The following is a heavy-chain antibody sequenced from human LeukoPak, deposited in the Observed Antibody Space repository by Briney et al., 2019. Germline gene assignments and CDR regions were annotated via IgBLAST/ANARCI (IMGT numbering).Heavy chain of an antibody. D-gene: IGHD3-9*01. J-gene: IGHJ4*02. CDR2: ISGSGGST. Sequence: GGSLRLSCAASGFTFSSYAMSWVRQAPGKGLEWVSAISGSGGSTHYADSVKGRFTISRDNSKNTLYLQMNSLRAEDTAVYYCAKAYDILTGYYLDYWGQGTLVTVSS. V-gene: IGHV3-23*01. CDR1: GFTFSSYA. CDR3: AKAYDILTGYYLDY.